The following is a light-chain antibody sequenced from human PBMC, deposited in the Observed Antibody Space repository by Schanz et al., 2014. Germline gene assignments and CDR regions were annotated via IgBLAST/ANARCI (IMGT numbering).Light chain of an antibody. CDR3: QHYGNSPPLT. CDR2: DAS. J-gene: IGKJ1*01. V-gene: IGKV3-20*01. Sequence: EIVLTQSPATLSLSPGERATLSCRASQSVTSWLAWYQQKPGQAPRLLIYDASNRATGIPDRFSGSGSGTGFTLTISRLEPEDFAVYYCQHYGNSPPLTFGQGTKVEI. CDR1: QSVTSW.